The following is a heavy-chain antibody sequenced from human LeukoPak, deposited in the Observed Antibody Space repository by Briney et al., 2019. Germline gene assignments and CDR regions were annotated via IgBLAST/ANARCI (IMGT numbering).Heavy chain of an antibody. Sequence: SETLSLTCSAFGGSVSSSNYYWGWIPQPPGKGMEWIWSIFYTGNTYYNPSLKSRVTISVDTSRNQFSLKLTSVTAADTAVYYCARHFGPNVPISYYYYYMDVWGKGTTVTVSS. V-gene: IGHV4-39*01. CDR3: ARHFGPNVPISYYYYYMDV. J-gene: IGHJ6*03. CDR2: IFYTGNT. CDR1: GGSVSSSNYY. D-gene: IGHD3/OR15-3a*01.